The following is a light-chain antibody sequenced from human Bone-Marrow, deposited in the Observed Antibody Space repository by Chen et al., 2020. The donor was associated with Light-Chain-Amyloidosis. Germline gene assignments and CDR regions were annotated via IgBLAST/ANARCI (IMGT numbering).Light chain of an antibody. CDR1: DLPTKY. CDR3: QSADSSGTYEVI. J-gene: IGLJ2*01. CDR2: RDT. Sequence: SYELTQPPSVSVSPGQTARITCSGDDLPTKYAYWYQQKPGQAPVLVIHRDTERPSGISERFSGSSEGTTATLTISGVQAEDEADYHGQSADSSGTYEVIFGGGTKLTVL. V-gene: IGLV3-25*03.